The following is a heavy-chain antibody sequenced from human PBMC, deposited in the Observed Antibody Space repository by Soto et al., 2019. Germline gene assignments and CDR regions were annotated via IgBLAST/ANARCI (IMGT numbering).Heavy chain of an antibody. V-gene: IGHV4-30-4*01. Sequence: PSETLCLTCNVSGGSISSDDYYWSWIRQPPGKGLEWIGYIYHSGSSYYNPSLQSRVTISIDTSKDQLSLKLSSVTAADSAVYYCARISPRGSGTWFDPWGQGTLVTVSS. CDR1: GGSISSDDYY. CDR2: IYHSGSS. D-gene: IGHD3-10*01. J-gene: IGHJ5*02. CDR3: ARISPRGSGTWFDP.